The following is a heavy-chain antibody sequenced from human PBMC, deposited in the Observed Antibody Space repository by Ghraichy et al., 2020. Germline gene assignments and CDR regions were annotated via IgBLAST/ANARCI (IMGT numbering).Heavy chain of an antibody. CDR2: ISGSGGST. Sequence: GGSLRLSCAASGFTFSSYAMSWVRQAPGKGLEWVSAISGSGGSTYYADSVKGRFTISRDNSKNTLYLQMNSLRAEDTAVYYCAKDHLYDSSGYYCAFDIWGQGTMVTVSS. CDR1: GFTFSSYA. J-gene: IGHJ3*02. D-gene: IGHD3-22*01. V-gene: IGHV3-23*01. CDR3: AKDHLYDSSGYYCAFDI.